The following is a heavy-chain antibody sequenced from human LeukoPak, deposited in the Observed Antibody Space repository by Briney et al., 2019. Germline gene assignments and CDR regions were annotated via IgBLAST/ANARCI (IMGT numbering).Heavy chain of an antibody. CDR3: ARGSRGFYDFWSGPATGYYGMDV. Sequence: ASVKVSCKASGYTFTSYDINWVRQATGRGLEWMGWMNPNSGNTGYAQKFQGRVTMTRNTSISTAYMELSSLRSEDTAVYYCARGSRGFYDFWSGPATGYYGMDVWGQGTTVTVSS. CDR1: GYTFTSYD. CDR2: MNPNSGNT. V-gene: IGHV1-8*01. D-gene: IGHD3-3*01. J-gene: IGHJ6*02.